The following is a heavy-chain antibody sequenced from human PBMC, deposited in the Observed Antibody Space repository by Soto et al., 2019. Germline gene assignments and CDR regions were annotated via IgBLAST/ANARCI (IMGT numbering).Heavy chain of an antibody. D-gene: IGHD3-3*01. CDR2: FDPEDGET. J-gene: IGHJ5*02. Sequence: ASVKVSCKVSGYTLTELSMHWVRQAPGKGLEWMGGFDPEDGETIYTQKFQGRVTMTEDTSTGTAYMELSSLRSEDTAVYYCARAKYYDFWSGYLSWFDPWGQGTLVTVSS. V-gene: IGHV1-24*01. CDR3: ARAKYYDFWSGYLSWFDP. CDR1: GYTLTELS.